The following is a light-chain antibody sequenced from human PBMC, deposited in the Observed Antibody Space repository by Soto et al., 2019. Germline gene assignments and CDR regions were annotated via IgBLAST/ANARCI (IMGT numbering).Light chain of an antibody. V-gene: IGKV3-20*01. Sequence: EIVLTQSPGILSLSPGERATLSCRASQTVSGNYLAWYQQKPGQSPKLLIYGSSDRATGIPDRFSGSGSGTDFTLTINKVEPEDFAVYYCQQYGSSPPFTFGQGATLEI. CDR3: QQYGSSPPFT. CDR2: GSS. J-gene: IGKJ2*01. CDR1: QTVSGNY.